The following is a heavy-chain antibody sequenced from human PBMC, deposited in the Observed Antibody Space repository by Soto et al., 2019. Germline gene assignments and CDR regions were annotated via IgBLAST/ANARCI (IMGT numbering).Heavy chain of an antibody. Sequence: WSLRLSCAASGFTFDDYAMHWVRQAPGKGLEWVSGISWNSGSIGYADSVKGRFTISRDNAKNSLYLQMNSLRAEDTALYYCAKDITGEQLGSIDYGGQGTLVTVSA. CDR2: ISWNSGSI. CDR3: AKDITGEQLGSIDY. J-gene: IGHJ4*02. V-gene: IGHV3-9*01. CDR1: GFTFDDYA. D-gene: IGHD6-6*01.